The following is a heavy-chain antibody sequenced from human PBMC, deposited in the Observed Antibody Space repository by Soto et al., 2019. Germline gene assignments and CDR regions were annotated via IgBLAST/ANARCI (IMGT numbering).Heavy chain of an antibody. CDR2: INAGNGNT. V-gene: IGHV1-3*01. CDR3: ARVSGWYVLDY. J-gene: IGHJ4*02. CDR1: GYTFTSYA. D-gene: IGHD6-19*01. Sequence: ASVKVSCKASGYTFTSYAMHWVRQAPGQRLEWMGWINAGNGNTKYSQKFQGRVTITRDTSASTAYMELSSLRSENKAVYYCARVSGWYVLDYWGQGTLVTVSS.